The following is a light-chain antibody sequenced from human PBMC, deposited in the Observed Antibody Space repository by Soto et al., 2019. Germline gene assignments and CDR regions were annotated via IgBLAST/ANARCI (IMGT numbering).Light chain of an antibody. CDR2: GAS. CDR1: QSVSSSY. J-gene: IGKJ1*01. V-gene: IGKV3-20*01. CDR3: QQFGSAPQT. Sequence: EIVLTQAPGPLSLSPGEKATLSCRASQSVSSSYLAWYQQKPGQAPRLLIYGASSRATGIPDRFSGSGSGTDFTLTISRVEPEDFAVYSCQQFGSAPQTFGQGTKVDIK.